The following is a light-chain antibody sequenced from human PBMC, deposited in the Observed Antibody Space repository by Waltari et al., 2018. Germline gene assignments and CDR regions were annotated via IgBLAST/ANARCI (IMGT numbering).Light chain of an antibody. J-gene: IGLJ1*01. CDR2: DVY. CDR3: CSYAGNFTGF. CDR1: NSDVGGYKY. Sequence: QSALTQPRSVSGSPGQSVTISCPGTNSDVGGYKYVSWYQQHPDKAPRLTIYDVYTRPSWGRNLFSGSKPAYTVSLTFSGLESDDDAEYHICSYAGNFTGFFGTGTKVTVL. V-gene: IGLV2-11*01.